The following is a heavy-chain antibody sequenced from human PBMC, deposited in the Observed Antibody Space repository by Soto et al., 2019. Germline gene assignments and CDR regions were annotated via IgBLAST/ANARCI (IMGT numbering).Heavy chain of an antibody. CDR3: AKDTNYDILTGYYNLRGDAFDI. CDR2: ISWNSGSI. J-gene: IGHJ3*02. V-gene: IGHV3-9*01. CDR1: GFTFDDYA. D-gene: IGHD3-9*01. Sequence: GGSLRLSCAASGFTFDDYAMHWVRQAPGKGLEWVSGISWNSGSIGYADSVKGRFTISRDNAKNSLYLQMNSLRAEDTALYYCAKDTNYDILTGYYNLRGDAFDIWGQGTMVTVSS.